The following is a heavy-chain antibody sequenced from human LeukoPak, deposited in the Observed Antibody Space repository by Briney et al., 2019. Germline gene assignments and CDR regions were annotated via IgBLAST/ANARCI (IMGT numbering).Heavy chain of an antibody. CDR2: MSGSGGST. CDR1: GVTFTTYA. Sequence: GGSLRLSCAASGVTFTTYAMSWVRQAPGKGLEWVSTMSGSGGSTYYADSVKGRFTISRDNSKNTLYLQMNSLRAEDTATYYCAKGPVKYYDILTGNFDYWGQGTLVTVSS. V-gene: IGHV3-23*01. CDR3: AKGPVKYYDILTGNFDY. D-gene: IGHD3-9*01. J-gene: IGHJ4*02.